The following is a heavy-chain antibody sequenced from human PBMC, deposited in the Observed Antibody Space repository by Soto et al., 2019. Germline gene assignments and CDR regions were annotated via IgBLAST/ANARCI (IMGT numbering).Heavy chain of an antibody. CDR3: ARVEGPLDY. CDR1: GYSFTTYW. CDR2: IYPGDSDT. Sequence: VKSSGKGRGYSFTTYWIGWVRQMPGKGLEWMGIIYPGDSDTRYSPSFQGQVSISADKSISTAYLQWSSLKASDTAMYYCARVEGPLDYWGQGTLVTVSS. J-gene: IGHJ4*02. D-gene: IGHD2-15*01. V-gene: IGHV5-51*01.